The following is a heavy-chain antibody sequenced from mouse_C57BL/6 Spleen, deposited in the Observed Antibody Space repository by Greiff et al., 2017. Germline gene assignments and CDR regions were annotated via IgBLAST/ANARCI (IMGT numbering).Heavy chain of an antibody. CDR2: SDPETGGT. CDR1: GYSFTDYE. V-gene: IGHV1-15*01. J-gene: IGHJ3*01. Sequence: QVQLLQSGAELVRPGASVTLTCKASGYSFTDYEMHRVKQTPVHGLEWFGASDPETGGTAYNQKFKGKAILTADKSSSTAYMELSSLTSKDSAVYYYTRNWFAYWGQGTLVTVSA. CDR3: TRNWFAY.